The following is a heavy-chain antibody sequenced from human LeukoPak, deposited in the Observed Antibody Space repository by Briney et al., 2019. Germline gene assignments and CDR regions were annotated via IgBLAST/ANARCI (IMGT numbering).Heavy chain of an antibody. D-gene: IGHD3-22*01. CDR3: AKDTRITMIVAFFDY. Sequence: GGSLRLSCVASGFTFSDHYMSWIRQAPGKGLEWLSYISNDGTTIYYADSVKGRFTISRDNSKNTLYLQMNSLRAEDTAVYYCAKDTRITMIVAFFDYWGQGTLVTVSS. CDR1: GFTFSDHY. V-gene: IGHV3-11*01. CDR2: ISNDGTTI. J-gene: IGHJ4*02.